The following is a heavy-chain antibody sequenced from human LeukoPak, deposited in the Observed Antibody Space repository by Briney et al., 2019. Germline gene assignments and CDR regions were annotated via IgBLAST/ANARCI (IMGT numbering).Heavy chain of an antibody. V-gene: IGHV4-39*07. CDR1: GGSISSSSYY. CDR2: IYYSGST. CDR3: ARATTVTTLNLDY. J-gene: IGHJ4*02. Sequence: PSETLSLTCTVSGGSISSSSYYWGWLRQPPGKGLEWIGSIYYSGSTYYNPSLKSRVTISVDTSKNQFSLKLSSVTAADTAVYYCARATTVTTLNLDYWGQGTLVTVSS. D-gene: IGHD4-17*01.